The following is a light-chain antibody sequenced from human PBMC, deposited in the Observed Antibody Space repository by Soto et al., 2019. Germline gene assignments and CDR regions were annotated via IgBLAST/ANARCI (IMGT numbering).Light chain of an antibody. CDR1: QGISSY. J-gene: IGKJ4*01. CDR2: AAS. Sequence: AIRMTQSPSSFSASTGDRVTINCRASQGISSYLAWYQQKPGKAPKLLIYAASNLQSGVPSRFSGSGSGTDFTLTISCLQSEDFATYYCQQYYSYPLTFGGGTKVEIK. V-gene: IGKV1-8*01. CDR3: QQYYSYPLT.